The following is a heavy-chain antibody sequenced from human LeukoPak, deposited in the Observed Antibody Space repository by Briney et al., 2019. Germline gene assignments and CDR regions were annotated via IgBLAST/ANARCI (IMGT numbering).Heavy chain of an antibody. D-gene: IGHD1-1*01. CDR1: GGSISSGGYS. J-gene: IGHJ4*02. CDR3: ARGVLELDY. Sequence: PSQTLSLTCAVSGGSISSGGYSWSWLRQPPGKGLEWVGYIYHSGSTYYNPPLKSRVTISVDRSKNQFSLKLSSVTAADTAVYYCARGVLELDYWGQGTLVTVSS. CDR2: IYHSGST. V-gene: IGHV4-30-2*01.